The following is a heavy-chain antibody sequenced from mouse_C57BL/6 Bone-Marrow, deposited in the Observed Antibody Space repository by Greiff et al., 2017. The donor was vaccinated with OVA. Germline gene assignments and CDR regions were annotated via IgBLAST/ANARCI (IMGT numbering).Heavy chain of an antibody. CDR3: AKGGSGYGYYAMDY. J-gene: IGHJ4*01. CDR1: GFSLPSYG. D-gene: IGHD3-2*02. Sequence: VKLVESGPGLVQPSQSLSITCTVSGFSLPSYGVHWVRQSPGKGLEWLGVIWRGGSTDYNAAFMSRLSITKDNSKSQVFFKMNSLQADDTAIYYCAKGGSGYGYYAMDYWGQGTSVTVSS. V-gene: IGHV2-5*01. CDR2: IWRGGST.